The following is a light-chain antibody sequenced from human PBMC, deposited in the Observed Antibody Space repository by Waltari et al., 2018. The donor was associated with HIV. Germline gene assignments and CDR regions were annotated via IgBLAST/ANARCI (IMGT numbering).Light chain of an antibody. CDR1: ALPKQY. CDR3: QSADSSGTWV. V-gene: IGLV3-25*03. Sequence: SYELTQPPSVSVSPGQTARIPCSGDALPKQYAYWYHQKPGQAPVLVIYKDTERPSGIPERFFGSSSGTTVTLTISGVQAEDEADYYCQSADSSGTWVFGGGTKLTVL. J-gene: IGLJ3*02. CDR2: KDT.